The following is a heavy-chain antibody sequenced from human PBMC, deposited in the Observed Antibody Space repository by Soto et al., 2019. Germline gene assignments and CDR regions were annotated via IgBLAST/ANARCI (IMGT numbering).Heavy chain of an antibody. V-gene: IGHV3-15*01. D-gene: IGHD6-6*01. J-gene: IGHJ4*02. CDR3: TTGPIAAQDLGLDY. Sequence: GGSLRLSCAASGFTFSNGWMSWVRQAPGKGLEWVGRIKSKTDGGTTDYAAPVKGRFTISRDDSKNTLYLQMNSLKTEDTAVYYCTTGPIAAQDLGLDYWGQGTLVTVSS. CDR2: IKSKTDGGTT. CDR1: GFTFSNGW.